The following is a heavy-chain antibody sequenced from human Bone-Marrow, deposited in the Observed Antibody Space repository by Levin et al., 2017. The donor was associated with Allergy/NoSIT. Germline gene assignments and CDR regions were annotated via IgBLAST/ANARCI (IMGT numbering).Heavy chain of an antibody. Sequence: SLTLSLPCAVSGGSIRSSNWWSWVRQPPGKGLEWIGEIFHSGSTNYNLSLKSRVTISVDKSKNQFSLKLSSVTAADTAAYHCARAQGRCSGGSCYSNAFDIWGQGTMVTVSS. CDR2: IFHSGST. J-gene: IGHJ3*02. CDR1: GGSIRSSNW. D-gene: IGHD2-15*01. V-gene: IGHV4-4*02. CDR3: ARAQGRCSGGSCYSNAFDI.